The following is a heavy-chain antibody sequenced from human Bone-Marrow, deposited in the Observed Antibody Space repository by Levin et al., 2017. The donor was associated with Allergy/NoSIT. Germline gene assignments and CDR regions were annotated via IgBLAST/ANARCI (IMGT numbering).Heavy chain of an antibody. V-gene: IGHV3-64D*06. Sequence: GGSLRLSCSASGFTFSSYAMHWVRQAPGKGLEYVSAISSNGGSTYYADSVKGRFTISRDNSKNTLYLQMSSLRAEDTAVYYCVKERKYSSGRNDAFDIWGQGTMVTVSS. D-gene: IGHD6-19*01. CDR1: GFTFSSYA. CDR3: VKERKYSSGRNDAFDI. J-gene: IGHJ3*02. CDR2: ISSNGGST.